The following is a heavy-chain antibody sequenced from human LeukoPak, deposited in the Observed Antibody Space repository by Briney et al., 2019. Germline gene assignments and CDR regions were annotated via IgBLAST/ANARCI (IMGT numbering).Heavy chain of an antibody. D-gene: IGHD2-8*01. V-gene: IGHV3-21*04. CDR2: ISSSSNYI. CDR3: AGSLGYCTSNVCYLKY. Sequence: GGSLRLSCAASGFTFSSYAMNWVHQAPGKGLEWLSSISSSSNYIYYADSVKGRFTISRDNAKSSLYLQMNSLRAEDTAVYYCAGSLGYCTSNVCYLKYWGQGTLVTVSS. CDR1: GFTFSSYA. J-gene: IGHJ4*02.